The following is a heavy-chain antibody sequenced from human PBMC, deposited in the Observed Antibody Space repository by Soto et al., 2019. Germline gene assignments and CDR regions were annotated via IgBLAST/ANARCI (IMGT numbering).Heavy chain of an antibody. CDR2: VYYTGST. CDR3: ARTVLGPDLLADSFVDYYYYMDV. Sequence: HSETLSLTCTVSGGSISIFYWSWIRQPPGKGLEWIGYVYYTGSTSYNPSLKRRVTFSADSSRGQFSLRLNSVTAADTAVYYCARTVLGPDLLADSFVDYYYYMDVWGKGTTVTVSS. D-gene: IGHD3-9*01. J-gene: IGHJ6*03. CDR1: GGSISIFY. V-gene: IGHV4-59*08.